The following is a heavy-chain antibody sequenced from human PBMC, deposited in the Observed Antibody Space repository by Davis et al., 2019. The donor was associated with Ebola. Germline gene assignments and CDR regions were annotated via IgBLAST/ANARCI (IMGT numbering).Heavy chain of an antibody. CDR3: TRYYSSGWYGGFDY. V-gene: IGHV3-73*01. J-gene: IGHJ4*02. Sequence: GESLKISCAASGCNLSGSAMHWVRQASGKGLEWVGRIRSKANSYATAYAASVKGRFTISRDDSKNTAYLQMNSLKTEDTAVYYCTRYYSSGWYGGFDYWGQGTLVTVSS. D-gene: IGHD6-19*01. CDR2: IRSKANSYAT. CDR1: GCNLSGSA.